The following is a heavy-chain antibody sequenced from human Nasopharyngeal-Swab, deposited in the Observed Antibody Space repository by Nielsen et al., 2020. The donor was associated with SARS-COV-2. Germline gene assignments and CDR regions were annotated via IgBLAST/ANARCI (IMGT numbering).Heavy chain of an antibody. Sequence: GESLKISCAASGFAVNINDVTWVRQTPGKGLEWVSMHYADGRTEYAVSVKGRFAISRDSSKNTVSLQMNTVRAEDTGLYFCARLHFYYMDFWGKGTTVTVSS. CDR3: ARLHFYYMDF. CDR1: GFAVNIND. V-gene: IGHV3-53*01. J-gene: IGHJ6*03. CDR2: HYADGRT. D-gene: IGHD2/OR15-2a*01.